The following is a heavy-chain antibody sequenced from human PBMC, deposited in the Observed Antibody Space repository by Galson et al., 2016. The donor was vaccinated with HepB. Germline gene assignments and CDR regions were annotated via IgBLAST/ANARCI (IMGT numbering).Heavy chain of an antibody. J-gene: IGHJ4*02. CDR2: IRKDGGQK. CDR3: ARDTWTWN. D-gene: IGHD3/OR15-3a*01. CDR1: GFTFSDYW. V-gene: IGHV3-7*01. Sequence: SLRLSCAASGFTFSDYWMTWVRLAPGKGLEWVANIRKDGGQKFYVDSVRGRFTISRDNSKNTVFLQMNSLRAEDTAVYYCARDTWTWNGGQGTLVTVSS.